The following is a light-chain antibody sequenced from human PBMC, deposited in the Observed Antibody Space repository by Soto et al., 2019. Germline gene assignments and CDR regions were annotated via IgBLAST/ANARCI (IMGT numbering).Light chain of an antibody. CDR3: QQYYSSPLA. V-gene: IGKV4-1*01. CDR2: WAS. J-gene: IGKJ4*01. CDR1: QSVSYSSNNKNY. Sequence: DIVMTQSPDSLAVSLGERATINCKSSQSVSYSSNNKNYLAWYQQKPGQPPKLLIYWASTRESGVPDRFSGSGSETDFTLTISSLQAEDVAVYYCQQYYSSPLAFGGGTKVEIK.